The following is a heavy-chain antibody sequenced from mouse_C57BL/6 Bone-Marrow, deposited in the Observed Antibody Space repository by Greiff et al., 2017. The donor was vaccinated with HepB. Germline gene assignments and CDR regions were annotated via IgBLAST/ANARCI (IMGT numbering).Heavy chain of an antibody. CDR3: ARDYDCYQAWFAY. Sequence: EVQRVESGGGLVQPGGSLSLSCAASGFTFTDYYMSWVRQPPGKALEWLGFIRNKANGYTTEYSASVKGRFTISRDNSQSILYLQMNALRAEDSATYYCARDYDCYQAWFAYWGQGTLVTVSA. CDR2: IRNKANGYTT. J-gene: IGHJ3*01. V-gene: IGHV7-3*01. CDR1: GFTFTDYY. D-gene: IGHD2-3*01.